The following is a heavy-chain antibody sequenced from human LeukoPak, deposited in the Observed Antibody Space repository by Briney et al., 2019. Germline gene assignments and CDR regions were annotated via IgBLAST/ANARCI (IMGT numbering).Heavy chain of an antibody. V-gene: IGHV3-7*01. CDR3: ARVSGSDYYYYYYMDV. J-gene: IGHJ6*03. CDR2: IKQDGSEK. CDR1: GFTFSSYW. Sequence: PGGSLRLSCAASGFTFSSYWMSWVRQAPGKGLEWVANIKQDGSEKYYVDSVKGRFTISRDNAKNSLYLQMNSLRAEDTAVYYCARVSGSDYYYYYYMDVWGKGTTVTVSS.